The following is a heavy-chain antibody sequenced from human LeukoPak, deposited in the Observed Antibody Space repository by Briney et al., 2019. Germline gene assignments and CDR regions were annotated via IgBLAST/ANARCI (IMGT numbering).Heavy chain of an antibody. CDR3: ARAYSSSWYDAFDL. D-gene: IGHD6-13*01. CDR2: IKQDGSEK. CDR1: GFTFSSYS. V-gene: IGHV3-7*01. J-gene: IGHJ3*01. Sequence: GGSLRLSCAASGFTFSSYSMNWVRQAPGKGPEWVANIKQDGSEKNYVDSVKGRFTIPRDNAKNSLYLQMNSLRAEDTAVYYCARAYSSSWYDAFDLWGQGTMVTVSS.